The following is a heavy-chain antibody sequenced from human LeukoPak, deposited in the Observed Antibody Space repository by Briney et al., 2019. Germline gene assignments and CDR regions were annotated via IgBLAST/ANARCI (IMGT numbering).Heavy chain of an antibody. J-gene: IGHJ4*02. V-gene: IGHV3-7*01. CDR1: GFIISSYW. CDR3: ATLVATTRFDY. Sequence: GGSLRLSCAASGFIISSYWMSWVRQAPGKGLEWVANIKQDGSEKYCVDSVKGRFTISRDNAKNSLYLQMRSLRADDMAVYYCATLVATTRFDYWGQGTLVTVS. CDR2: IKQDGSEK. D-gene: IGHD5-12*01.